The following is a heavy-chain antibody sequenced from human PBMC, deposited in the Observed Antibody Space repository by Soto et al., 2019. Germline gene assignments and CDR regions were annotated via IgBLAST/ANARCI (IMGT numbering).Heavy chain of an antibody. Sequence: QVQLVQSGAEVKKPGASVKVSCKVSGYSLTELSMHWVRQAPGKGLEWMGGFDPEDDETNYAQKFQGRVTMTEDTSTDRAYMELSSLRSDDTAVYFCATGFVGYSYVQGGDYWGQGTLVTVSS. CDR1: GYSLTELS. CDR2: FDPEDDET. V-gene: IGHV1-24*01. CDR3: ATGFVGYSYVQGGDY. D-gene: IGHD3-10*02. J-gene: IGHJ4*02.